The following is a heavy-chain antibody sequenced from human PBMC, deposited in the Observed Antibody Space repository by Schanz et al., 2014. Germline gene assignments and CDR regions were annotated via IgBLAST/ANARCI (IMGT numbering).Heavy chain of an antibody. D-gene: IGHD3-10*01. CDR2: ISYDGSSK. Sequence: QVQLAESGGGVVQPGRSLRLSCAASGFAFNNYGMHWVRQAPGKGLEWVAIISYDGSSKNHADSVQGRFTISRDNSKNALYLQMDSLRAEDTAVYYCARGIITMVRGGDVGAFDTWGQGTMVTVSS. CDR1: GFAFNNYG. J-gene: IGHJ3*02. CDR3: ARGIITMVRGGDVGAFDT. V-gene: IGHV3-33*01.